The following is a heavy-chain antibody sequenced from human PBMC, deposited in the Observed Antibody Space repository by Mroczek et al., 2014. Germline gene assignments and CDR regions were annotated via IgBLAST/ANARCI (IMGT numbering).Heavy chain of an antibody. D-gene: IGHD2-2*01. CDR2: ISAYNGNT. CDR1: GYTFTSYG. V-gene: IGHV1-18*01. Sequence: QVQLVESGAEVKKPGASVKVSCKASGYTFTSYGISWVRQAPGQGLEWMGWISAYNGNTNYAQKLQGRVTMTTDTSTSTAYMELRSLRSDDTAVYYCARDPALHVVPAAMGIGMDVVGPKGPTVTVSS. CDR3: ARDPALHVVPAAMGIGMDV. J-gene: IGHJ6*01.